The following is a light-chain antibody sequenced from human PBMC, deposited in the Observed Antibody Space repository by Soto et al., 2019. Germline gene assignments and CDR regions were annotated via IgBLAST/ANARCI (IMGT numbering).Light chain of an antibody. CDR3: QQYGSSFT. V-gene: IGKV3-20*01. Sequence: EIVLTQSPGTLSLSPGERATLSCRASQSVSSSYLAWYQQKPGQAPRLLIYGASSRATGIPDRFSGSGSGTDFTLTISRLEPEDFAVYYCQQYGSSFTFGPGTKVYSK. J-gene: IGKJ3*01. CDR2: GAS. CDR1: QSVSSSY.